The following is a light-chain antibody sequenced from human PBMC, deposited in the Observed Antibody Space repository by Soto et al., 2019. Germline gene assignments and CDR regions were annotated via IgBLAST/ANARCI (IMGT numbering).Light chain of an antibody. Sequence: DIQLTQSPSSLSASVGDRVTITCRASQSISSYLNWYQQKPGKAPNLLIYVASSLQSGVPSRFSGSGSGTDFTLTISSLQPEDCATYYCQQSYSSPHTFGQGTKLEIK. CDR1: QSISSY. V-gene: IGKV1-39*01. CDR3: QQSYSSPHT. J-gene: IGKJ2*01. CDR2: VAS.